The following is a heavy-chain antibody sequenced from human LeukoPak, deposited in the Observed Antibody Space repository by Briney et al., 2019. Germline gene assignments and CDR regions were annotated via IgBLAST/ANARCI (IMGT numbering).Heavy chain of an antibody. CDR3: ATAGLFACFDY. J-gene: IGHJ4*02. V-gene: IGHV3-7*01. CDR2: IKEDGSAK. CDR1: GFTFSSYW. Sequence: GGSLRLSCAASGFTFSSYWMSWVRQSPGKGLEWVANIKEDGSAKYYVDSVKGRFTISRDNAKNSLYLQLDSLRVEDTAVYYCATAGLFACFDYWGQGTLVTVSS. D-gene: IGHD3-9*01.